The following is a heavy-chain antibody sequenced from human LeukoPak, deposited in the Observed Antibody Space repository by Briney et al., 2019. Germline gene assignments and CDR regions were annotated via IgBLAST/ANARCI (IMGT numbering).Heavy chain of an antibody. D-gene: IGHD5-24*01. CDR1: GASVSSTDYF. Sequence: PSETLSLTCTVSGASVSSTDYFWNWIRQPAGKGLEWIGRIYASGNTDYNPSLKSRVTMSLDTSKNQFSLNMNSVTAADSAVYFCARYREGYNYVPYALDIWGQGTVVTVSS. CDR3: ARYREGYNYVPYALDI. CDR2: IYASGNT. J-gene: IGHJ3*02. V-gene: IGHV4-61*02.